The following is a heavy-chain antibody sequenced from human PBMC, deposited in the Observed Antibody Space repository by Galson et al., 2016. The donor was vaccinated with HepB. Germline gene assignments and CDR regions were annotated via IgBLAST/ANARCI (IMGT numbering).Heavy chain of an antibody. D-gene: IGHD5-12*01. CDR1: GGTFNNYA. CDR2: IIPMFGTA. J-gene: IGHJ4*02. V-gene: IGHV1-69*13. CDR3: SREGIVTNHSPLDY. Sequence: SVKVSCKASGGTFNNYAINWVRQAPGQGLEWMGKIIPMFGTANYAQKFQGRVTITADESTNTGYMELSSLTSEDTAMYYCSREGIVTNHSPLDYWGQGTLVTVS.